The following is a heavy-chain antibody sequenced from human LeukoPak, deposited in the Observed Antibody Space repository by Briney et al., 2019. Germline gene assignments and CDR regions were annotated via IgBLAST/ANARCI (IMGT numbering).Heavy chain of an antibody. J-gene: IGHJ5*01. CDR2: ISGTGDNA. CDR3: TPTPSGNYYLRVAS. D-gene: IGHD3-10*01. V-gene: IGHV3-23*01. CDR1: GFIFGDYA. Sequence: GGSLRLSCATSGFIFGDYAMTWVRQAPGKGLEWVSGISGTGDNAYYADSVKGRFIISRDNPKNTLSLQMNSLRVEDTAVYYCTPTPSGNYYLRVASWGQGTLVTVSS.